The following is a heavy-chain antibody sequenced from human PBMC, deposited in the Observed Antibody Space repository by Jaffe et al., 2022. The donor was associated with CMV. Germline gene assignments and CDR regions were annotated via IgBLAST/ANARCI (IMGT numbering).Heavy chain of an antibody. V-gene: IGHV4-59*01. D-gene: IGHD3-16*02. Sequence: QVQLQESGPGLVKPSETLSLTCTVSGGSISSYYWSWIRQPPGKGLEWIGYIYYSGSTNYNPSLKSRVTISVDTSKNQFSLKLSSVTAADTAVYYCARQRTRYDYVWGSYQEGPKYYFDYWGQGTLVTVSS. CDR1: GGSISSYY. J-gene: IGHJ4*02. CDR3: ARQRTRYDYVWGSYQEGPKYYFDY. CDR2: IYYSGST.